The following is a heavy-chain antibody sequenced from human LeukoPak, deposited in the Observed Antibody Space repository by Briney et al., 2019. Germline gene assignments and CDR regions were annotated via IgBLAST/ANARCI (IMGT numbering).Heavy chain of an antibody. Sequence: SETLSLTCTVSGGSISSYYWSWIRQPPGKGLEWIGYIYYSGSTNYNPSLKSRVTISVDTSKNQFSLKLSSVTAADTAVYYCAREGGPAAMRGSAYNLFDPWGQGTLVTVSS. D-gene: IGHD2-2*01. V-gene: IGHV4-59*01. CDR3: AREGGPAAMRGSAYNLFDP. CDR2: IYYSGST. CDR1: GGSISSYY. J-gene: IGHJ5*02.